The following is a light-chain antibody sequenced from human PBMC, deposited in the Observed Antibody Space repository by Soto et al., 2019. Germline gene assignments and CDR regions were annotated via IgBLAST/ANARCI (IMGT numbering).Light chain of an antibody. J-gene: IGKJ5*01. CDR2: DAS. V-gene: IGKV1-5*01. Sequence: DIHMSQSPSSLSASVGDRFTITCRASQNIRNLSAWYQQKPGKAPKPLIYDASTLKTGVPSMLSGSGSGSEFNFTITGLQPDDFATYFCQQYNTYSTFGQGTRLEIK. CDR1: QNIRNL. CDR3: QQYNTYST.